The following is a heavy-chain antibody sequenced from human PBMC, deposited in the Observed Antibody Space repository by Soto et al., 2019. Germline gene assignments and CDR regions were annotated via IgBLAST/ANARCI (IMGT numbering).Heavy chain of an antibody. CDR1: GFTFSGSA. D-gene: IGHD6-19*01. CDR2: IRSKANSYAT. V-gene: IGHV3-73*01. CDR3: TRLSEPPYSSGWDYYYYMDV. Sequence: GGSLRLSCAASGFTFSGSAMHWVRQASGKGLEWVGRIRSKANSYATAYAASVKGRFTISRDDSKNTAYLQMTSLKTEDTAVYYCTRLSEPPYSSGWDYYYYMDVWGKGTTVTVSS. J-gene: IGHJ6*03.